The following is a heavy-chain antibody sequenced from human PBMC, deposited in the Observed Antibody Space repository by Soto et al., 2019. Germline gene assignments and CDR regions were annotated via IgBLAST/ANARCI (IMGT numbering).Heavy chain of an antibody. Sequence: TLVNPPKTLTPTCPFSWFSLKPSGVGVGWIRQTPSKALEWLALIYCDDDKRYCPSLKSRLTISKVISKIQVVLTITYMDPVDTATYYCAHSVDTAMVAMYYFDYWGQGTLVTVSS. CDR3: AHSVDTAMVAMYYFDY. V-gene: IGHV2-5*02. D-gene: IGHD5-18*01. J-gene: IGHJ4*02. CDR2: IYCDDDK. CDR1: WFSLKPSGVG.